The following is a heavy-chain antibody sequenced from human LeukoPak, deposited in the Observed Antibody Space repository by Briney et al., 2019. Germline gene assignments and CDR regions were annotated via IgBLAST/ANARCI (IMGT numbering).Heavy chain of an antibody. V-gene: IGHV1-2*02. D-gene: IGHD3/OR15-3a*01. CDR2: INPNSGGT. CDR1: GYXFTGYY. CDR3: ARRYDFWSGYPTAFDY. J-gene: IGHJ4*02. Sequence: GASVKVSCKASGYXFTGYYMYWVRQAPGQGLEWMGFINPNSGGTVYAQKFQARVTMTRDTSISTAYMELSGLRSDDTAVYYCARRYDFWSGYPTAFDYWGQGTLVTVSS.